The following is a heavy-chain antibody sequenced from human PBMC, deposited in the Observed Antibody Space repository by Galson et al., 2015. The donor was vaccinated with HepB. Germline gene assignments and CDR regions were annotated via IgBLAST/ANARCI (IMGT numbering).Heavy chain of an antibody. D-gene: IGHD6-19*01. V-gene: IGHV3-23*01. CDR2: ISGSGGST. Sequence: SLRLSCAASGFTFSSYAMSWVRQAPGKGLEWVSAISGSGGSTYYADSVKGRFTISRDNSKNTLYLQMNSLRAEDTAVYYCAKQVQQWLGIFNWYFDLWGRGTLVTVSS. CDR3: AKQVQQWLGIFNWYFDL. J-gene: IGHJ2*01. CDR1: GFTFSSYA.